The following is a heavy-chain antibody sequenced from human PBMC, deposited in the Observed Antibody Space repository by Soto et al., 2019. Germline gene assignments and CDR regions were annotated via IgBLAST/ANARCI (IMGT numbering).Heavy chain of an antibody. D-gene: IGHD6-19*01. CDR2: INPNSGGT. CDR1: GYTFSGFY. V-gene: IGHV1-2*02. J-gene: IGHJ4*02. CDR3: ASAAVTGTAGLDF. Sequence: ASVKVSCKASGYTFSGFYMHWVRQAPGQGLEWMGWINPNSGGTKSAEKFQGRVTMTRDTSVSTAYMELSRLTSDDTAVYYCASAAVTGTAGLDFWGQGTQVTVS.